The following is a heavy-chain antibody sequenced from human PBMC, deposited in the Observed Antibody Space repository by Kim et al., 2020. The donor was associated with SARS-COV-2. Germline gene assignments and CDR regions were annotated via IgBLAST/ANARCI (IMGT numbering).Heavy chain of an antibody. CDR1: GFTFDDYA. CDR3: AKDIEEEARLWFGELGAFDI. J-gene: IGHJ3*02. D-gene: IGHD3-10*01. CDR2: ISWNSGSI. Sequence: GGSLRLSCAASGFTFDDYAMHWVRQAPGKGLEWVSGISWNSGSIGYADSVKGRFTISRDNAKNSLYLQMNSLRAEDTALYYCAKDIEEEARLWFGELGAFDIWGQGTMVTVSS. V-gene: IGHV3-9*01.